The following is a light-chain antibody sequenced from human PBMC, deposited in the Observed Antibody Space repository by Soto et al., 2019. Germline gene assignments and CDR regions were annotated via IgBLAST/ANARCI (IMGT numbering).Light chain of an antibody. Sequence: QSVLTQPPSASGTPGQRVTISCSGSSSNIGSNYVYWYQQLPGTAPKLLIYRNNQQPSGVPDRFSGSKSGTSASLAISGLRSEDEADYYCAAWDDSLSAHYVFGTGTKVTVL. CDR2: RNN. V-gene: IGLV1-47*01. CDR1: SSNIGSNY. CDR3: AAWDDSLSAHYV. J-gene: IGLJ1*01.